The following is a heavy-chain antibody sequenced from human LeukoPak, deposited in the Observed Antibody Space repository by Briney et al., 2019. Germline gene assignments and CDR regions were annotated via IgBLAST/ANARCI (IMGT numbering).Heavy chain of an antibody. D-gene: IGHD5-18*01. CDR2: IYSGGST. Sequence: GGSLRLSCAASGFTVSSNYMSWVRQAPGKGLEWVSVIYSGGSTYYADSVKGRFTISRDNSKNTLYLQMNSLRAEDTAVYYCASRSTDTAMAYWGQGTLVTVSS. CDR3: ASRSTDTAMAY. CDR1: GFTVSSNY. V-gene: IGHV3-53*01. J-gene: IGHJ4*02.